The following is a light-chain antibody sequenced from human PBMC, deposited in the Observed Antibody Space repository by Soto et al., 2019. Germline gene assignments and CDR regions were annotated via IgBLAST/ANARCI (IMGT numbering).Light chain of an antibody. J-gene: IGLJ2*01. Sequence: QSVLTQPPSASGSPGQSVTISCTGTNSDVGGYNYVSWYQHHPGKAPKLMIYEVTKRPSGVPDRFSGSKSGNTASLTVSGLQAADEADYYCTSYAGSNVVVFGGGTQLTVL. CDR3: TSYAGSNVVV. CDR2: EVT. CDR1: NSDVGGYNY. V-gene: IGLV2-8*01.